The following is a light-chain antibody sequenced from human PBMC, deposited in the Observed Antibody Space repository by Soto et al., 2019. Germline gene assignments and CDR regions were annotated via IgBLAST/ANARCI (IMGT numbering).Light chain of an antibody. CDR2: GAS. V-gene: IGKV3-20*01. CDR1: QSVSNNY. J-gene: IGKJ1*01. Sequence: EIVFTHSPGTLALSPGERATLSCRASQSVSNNYLAWYQQKPGQAPRLLIYGASNRATGIPDRFSGSGSGTDFTFTISRLEPGDFAVYYCQQYGSSPWTFGQGTKVDIK. CDR3: QQYGSSPWT.